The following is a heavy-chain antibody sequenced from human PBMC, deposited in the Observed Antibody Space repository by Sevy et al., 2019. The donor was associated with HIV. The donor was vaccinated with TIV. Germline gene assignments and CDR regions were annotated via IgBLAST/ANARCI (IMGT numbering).Heavy chain of an antibody. Sequence: SENLSLTCAVYGGSFSGYYWSWIRQPPGKGLEWIGEINHSGSTNYNPSLKSRVTISVDTSKNQFSLKLSSVTAADTAVYYCARGRYDFWSGYQRENWFDPWGQGTLVTVSS. CDR2: INHSGST. V-gene: IGHV4-34*01. D-gene: IGHD3-3*01. CDR1: GGSFSGYY. CDR3: ARGRYDFWSGYQRENWFDP. J-gene: IGHJ5*02.